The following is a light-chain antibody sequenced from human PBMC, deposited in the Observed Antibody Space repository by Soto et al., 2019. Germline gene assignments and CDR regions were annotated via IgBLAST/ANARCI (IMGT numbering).Light chain of an antibody. CDR1: QSISSY. CDR3: QQRYCIAVP. J-gene: IGKJ1*01. V-gene: IGKV1-39*01. Sequence: DIQMTQSPSSLSASVGDRVTITCRASQSISSYLNWYQQKPGKAPKLLIYAASSLQSGVPSRFSGSGSGTDFTLTISSLQPEDFSSYYCQQRYCIAVPFAQGPKVEIK. CDR2: AAS.